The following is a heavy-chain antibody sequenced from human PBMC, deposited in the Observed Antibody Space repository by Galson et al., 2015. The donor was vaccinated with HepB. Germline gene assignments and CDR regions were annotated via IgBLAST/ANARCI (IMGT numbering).Heavy chain of an antibody. CDR2: TYYRSKWYQ. J-gene: IGHJ6*02. Sequence: CAISGDSVSSNTAAWNWIRQSPSRGLEWLGRTYYRSKWYQDYAVSVKSRMTINADTSNNQFSLHLNSVTPEDTAVYYCARVTTRRPPHYYFGLDVWGQGTTVTVS. CDR1: GDSVSSNTAA. V-gene: IGHV6-1*01. CDR3: ARVTTRRPPHYYFGLDV. D-gene: IGHD1-1*01.